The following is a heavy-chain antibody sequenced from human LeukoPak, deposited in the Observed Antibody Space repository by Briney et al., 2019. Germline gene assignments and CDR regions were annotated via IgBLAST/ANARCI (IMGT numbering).Heavy chain of an antibody. CDR3: ATDRVVGFD. V-gene: IGHV1-69*04. J-gene: IGHJ4*02. D-gene: IGHD2-2*01. Sequence: SVKVSCKASGGTFSSYAISWVRQAPGQGLEWMARIIPILGIANYAQKFQGRVTITADKSTSTAYMELSSLRSEDAAVYYCATDRVVGFDWGQGTLVTVSS. CDR1: GGTFSSYA. CDR2: IIPILGIA.